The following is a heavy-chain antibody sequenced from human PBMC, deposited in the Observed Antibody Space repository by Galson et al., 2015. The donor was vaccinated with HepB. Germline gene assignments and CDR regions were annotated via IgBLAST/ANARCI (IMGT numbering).Heavy chain of an antibody. J-gene: IGHJ3*02. D-gene: IGHD1/OR15-1a*01. CDR1: GFTFSRYW. CDR3: ARHLRSGRNTFDI. V-gene: IGHV3-7*01. Sequence: SLRLSCAASGFTFSRYWMGWGRQAPGKALEWLANIKEDGSEKYYVDSVKGRFTISRDNAKNSLYLEINSLRAEDTAVYYCARHLRSGRNTFDIWGQGTMVTVTS. CDR2: IKEDGSEK.